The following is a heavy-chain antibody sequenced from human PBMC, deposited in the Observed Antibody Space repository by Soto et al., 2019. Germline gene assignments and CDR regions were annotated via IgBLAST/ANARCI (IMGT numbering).Heavy chain of an antibody. CDR2: MYYRGSS. CDR3: ARAGGGNNNWFDP. Sequence: WTWIRQHPGKGLEWIGYMYYRGSSYYNPSLKSRVTISVDTSKNQFSPNLTSVTAADTAVYYCARAGGGNNNWFDPWGPGTLVTVSS. D-gene: IGHD2-15*01. J-gene: IGHJ5*02. V-gene: IGHV4-31*02.